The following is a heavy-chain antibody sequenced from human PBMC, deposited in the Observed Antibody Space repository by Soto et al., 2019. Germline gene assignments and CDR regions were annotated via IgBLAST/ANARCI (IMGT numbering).Heavy chain of an antibody. CDR2: FDPEDGET. V-gene: IGHV1-24*01. J-gene: IGHJ4*02. CDR1: GYTLTDLS. Sequence: ASVKVSCKVSGYTLTDLSMHWVRQAPGKGLEWMGGFDPEDGETIYAQKFQGRVTMTEDTSTDTAYMELSSLRSEDTAVYYCATEEIGSSSWSPYFDYWGQGTLVTVSS. CDR3: ATEEIGSSSWSPYFDY. D-gene: IGHD6-13*01.